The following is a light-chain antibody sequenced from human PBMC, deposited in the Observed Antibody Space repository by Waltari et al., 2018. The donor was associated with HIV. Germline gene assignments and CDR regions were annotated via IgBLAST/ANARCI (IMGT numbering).Light chain of an antibody. CDR2: KDT. CDR3: QSSDSSGVDFVV. V-gene: IGLV3-25*03. Sequence: DLTQPPSVSVPPGQTATITCTGDALTKRYGYWDQKKSGQAPVLLINKDTERLSGIPERFSGSSSGTSLTLTINEVRAEDEAEYYCQSSDSSGVDFVVFGGGTKLTV. CDR1: ALTKRY. J-gene: IGLJ2*01.